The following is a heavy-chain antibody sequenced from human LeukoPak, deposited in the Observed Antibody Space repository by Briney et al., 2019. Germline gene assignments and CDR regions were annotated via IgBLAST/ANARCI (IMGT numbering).Heavy chain of an antibody. J-gene: IGHJ3*02. CDR2: IKQDGSEK. D-gene: IGHD3-22*01. V-gene: IGHV3-7*01. Sequence: GGSLRLSCAASGFTFSSYWMSWVRQAPGKGLEWVANIKQDGSEKYYVDSVKGRFTISRDNAKNSLYLQMNSLRAEDTAVYYCARGQYYYDSSGYYPSLPDAFGIWGQGTMVTVSS. CDR1: GFTFSSYW. CDR3: ARGQYYYDSSGYYPSLPDAFGI.